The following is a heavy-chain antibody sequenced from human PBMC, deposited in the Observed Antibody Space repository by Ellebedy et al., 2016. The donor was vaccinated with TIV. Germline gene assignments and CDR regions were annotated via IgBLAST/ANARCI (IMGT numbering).Heavy chain of an antibody. J-gene: IGHJ5*02. Sequence: GSLRLSXTVSGGPISSNSYWGWIRQPPGKGLEWIGTISYDGTTFYNSSLKSRVSISGDTSKKQFSLKVTSVTAADTAVYYCARHDWFGELVNNWFNPWGQGTLVTVSS. D-gene: IGHD3-10*01. CDR2: ISYDGTT. V-gene: IGHV4-39*01. CDR3: ARHDWFGELVNNWFNP. CDR1: GGPISSNSY.